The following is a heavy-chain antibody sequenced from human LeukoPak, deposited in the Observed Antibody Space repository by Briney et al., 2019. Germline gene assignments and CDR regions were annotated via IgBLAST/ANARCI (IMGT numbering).Heavy chain of an antibody. J-gene: IGHJ5*02. V-gene: IGHV3-9*01. Sequence: GRSLRLSCAASGFTFDDYAMHWVRQAPGKGLEWVSGISWNSGSIGYADSVKGRFTISRDNAKNSLYLQMNSRRAGDTAWYSCPKAVGLDWELLGRGGFDPWGKGTRVTVSS. CDR2: ISWNSGSI. CDR3: PKAVGLDWELLGRGGFDP. D-gene: IGHD1-26*01. CDR1: GFTFDDYA.